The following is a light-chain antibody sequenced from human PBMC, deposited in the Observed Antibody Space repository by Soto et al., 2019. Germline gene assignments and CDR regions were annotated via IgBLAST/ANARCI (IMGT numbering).Light chain of an antibody. CDR1: SSDVGNYNR. CDR3: GSYTTSTALFV. J-gene: IGLJ1*01. Sequence: QSALTQPPSVSGSPGQSVTIHGTGTSSDVGNYNRVSWYHQAPGTAPKLMIYEVSNRPSGVPDRFSGSKSGNTASLSISGLQAEDEGDYYCGSYTTSTALFVFGTGTKLNVL. V-gene: IGLV2-18*02. CDR2: EVS.